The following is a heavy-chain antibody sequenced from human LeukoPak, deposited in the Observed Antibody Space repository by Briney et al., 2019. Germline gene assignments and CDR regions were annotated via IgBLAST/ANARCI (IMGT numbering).Heavy chain of an antibody. D-gene: IGHD3-16*02. CDR3: ARSHDHLWGNYPDY. CDR1: GGSIDSTNW. CDR2: IHHDGRI. Sequence: SETLSLTCDVSGGSIDSTNWWNWVRQPPGKGLEWIEEIHHDGRINYNPSLKSRVTLSVDKSKNQFSLRLNSVTAADTAMYYCARSHDHLWGNYPDYWGQGTLVTVSS. J-gene: IGHJ4*02. V-gene: IGHV4/OR15-8*01.